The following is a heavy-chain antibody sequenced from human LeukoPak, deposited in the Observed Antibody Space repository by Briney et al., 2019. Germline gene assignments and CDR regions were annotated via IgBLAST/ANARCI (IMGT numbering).Heavy chain of an antibody. D-gene: IGHD3-22*01. CDR3: ARLGYYDSSGYYYYFDY. J-gene: IGHJ4*02. Sequence: SETLSLTCAVYGGSFSGYYWSWIRQPPGKGLEWIGEINHSGSTNYNPSLKSRVTISVDTSKNQFSLKLSSVTAADTAVYYCARLGYYDSSGYYYYFDYWGQGTLVTVSS. CDR1: GGSFSGYY. V-gene: IGHV4-34*01. CDR2: INHSGST.